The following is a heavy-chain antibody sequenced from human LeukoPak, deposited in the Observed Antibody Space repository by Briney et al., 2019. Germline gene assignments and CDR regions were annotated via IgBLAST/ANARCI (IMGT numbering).Heavy chain of an antibody. D-gene: IGHD3-3*01. CDR3: ARESDGYDFWSGFDY. CDR1: GGSISSYY. J-gene: IGHJ4*02. Sequence: PSETLSLTCTVSGGSISSYYWSWIRQPPGKGLEWIGYIYYSGSTNYNPSLKSRVTISVDTSKNQFSLTLSSVTAADTAVYYCARESDGYDFWSGFDYWGQGTLVTVSS. V-gene: IGHV4-59*01. CDR2: IYYSGST.